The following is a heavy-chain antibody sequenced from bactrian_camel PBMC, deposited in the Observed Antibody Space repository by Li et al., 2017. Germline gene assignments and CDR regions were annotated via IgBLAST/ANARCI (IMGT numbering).Heavy chain of an antibody. J-gene: IGHJ4*01. V-gene: IGHV3S55*01. D-gene: IGHD8*01. CDR3: AAGKRLNSDWSRADNWPY. CDR2: ISNLGRRT. Sequence: HVQLVESGGGSVQAGGSLRLSCTAREHTYSRYHMGWFRQDPGKEREGIAAISNLGRRTYYADSVKGRFSISRDNAKNTLYLQLNSLKPEDTAMYYCAAGKRLNSDWSRADNWPYWGQGTQVTVS. CDR1: EHTYSRYH.